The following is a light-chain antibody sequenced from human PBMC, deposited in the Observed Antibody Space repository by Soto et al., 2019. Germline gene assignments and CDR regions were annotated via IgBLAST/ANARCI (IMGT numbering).Light chain of an antibody. CDR3: SSYAGINTLL. Sequence: QSALTQPPSASGSPGQSVTISCTGTSSDVGRYNSVSWYQQHPGKAPKVMIYEVTKRPSGVPDRFSGSKSGNTASLTGSGLQAEDEADYYCSSYAGINTLLFGGGTQLTVL. CDR1: SSDVGRYNS. CDR2: EVT. V-gene: IGLV2-8*01. J-gene: IGLJ3*02.